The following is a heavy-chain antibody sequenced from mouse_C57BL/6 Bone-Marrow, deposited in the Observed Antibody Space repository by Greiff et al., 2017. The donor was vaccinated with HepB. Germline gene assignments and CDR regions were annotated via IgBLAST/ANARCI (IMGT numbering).Heavy chain of an antibody. Sequence: VNVVESGAELARPGASVKLSCKASGYTFTSYGISWVKQRTGQGLEWIGEIYPRSGNTYYNEKFKGKATLTADKSSSTAYMELRSLTSEDSAVYFCAREAGYYFDYWGQGTTLTVSS. V-gene: IGHV1-81*01. D-gene: IGHD3-2*02. CDR2: IYPRSGNT. CDR1: GYTFTSYG. J-gene: IGHJ2*01. CDR3: AREAGYYFDY.